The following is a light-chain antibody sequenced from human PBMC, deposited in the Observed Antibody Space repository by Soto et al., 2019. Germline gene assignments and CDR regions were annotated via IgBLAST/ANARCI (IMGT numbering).Light chain of an antibody. CDR1: SSDVGDFNH. CDR2: EVT. V-gene: IGLV2-8*01. J-gene: IGLJ1*01. Sequence: QSALTQPPSASGSPGQSVTISCTGSSSDVGDFNHVSWYQQQPGKAPQLLIYEVTKRPSGVPDRFSGSKSGDTASLTVSGLQADDEADYYCSSHTGSSNFYVFGSGTKLTVL. CDR3: SSHTGSSNFYV.